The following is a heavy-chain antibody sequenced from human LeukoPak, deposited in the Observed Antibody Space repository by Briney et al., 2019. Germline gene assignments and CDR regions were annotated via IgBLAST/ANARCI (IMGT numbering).Heavy chain of an antibody. Sequence: GGSLRLSCAASGFTFSNDWMAWVRQAPGKGLEWVANIRPDGSETYYVASVDGRFTISRDNAEKSLFVQMNSLTVEDTAVYYCARLGSLRRDACALWGRGTMVTVAS. J-gene: IGHJ3*01. CDR3: ARLGSLRRDACAL. D-gene: IGHD1-26*01. V-gene: IGHV3-7*01. CDR1: GFTFSNDW. CDR2: IRPDGSET.